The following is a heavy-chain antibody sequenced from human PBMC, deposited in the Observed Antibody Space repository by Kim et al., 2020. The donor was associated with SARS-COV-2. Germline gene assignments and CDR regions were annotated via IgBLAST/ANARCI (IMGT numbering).Heavy chain of an antibody. CDR2: FYRGDSEA. CDR3: ARLLPYYSSYYNMDV. V-gene: IGHV5-51*01. J-gene: IGHJ6*03. D-gene: IGHD2-15*01. CDR1: GYSFTSYW. Sequence: GESLKISCKGSGYSFTSYWIGWVRQMPGKGLEWMGIFYRGDSEARYCRFFQGQVTISADKSTSTAHLQWSRLKASDTAMYYCARLLPYYSSYYNMDVWAKGTTFTVSS.